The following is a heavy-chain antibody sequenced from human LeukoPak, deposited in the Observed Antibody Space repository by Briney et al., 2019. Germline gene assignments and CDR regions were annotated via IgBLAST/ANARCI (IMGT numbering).Heavy chain of an antibody. Sequence: GRSLRLSGAASGFTFSSYGMHWVRQAPGKGLEWVAVISYDGSNKYYADSVKGRFTISRDNSKNTLYLQMNSLRAEDTAVYYCAKDGQRFLEWLLPNWFDPWGQGTLVTVSS. D-gene: IGHD3-3*01. CDR2: ISYDGSNK. V-gene: IGHV3-30*18. CDR1: GFTFSSYG. J-gene: IGHJ5*02. CDR3: AKDGQRFLEWLLPNWFDP.